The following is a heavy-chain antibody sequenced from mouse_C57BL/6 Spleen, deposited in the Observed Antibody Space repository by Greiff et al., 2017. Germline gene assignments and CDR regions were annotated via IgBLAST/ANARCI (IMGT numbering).Heavy chain of an antibody. V-gene: IGHV1-55*01. D-gene: IGHD1-1*01. Sequence: QVQLQQPGAELVKPGASVKMSCKASGYTFTSYWITWVKQRPGQGLEWIGDIYPGSGSPNYNEKFKSKATLTVDTSSSTAYMQLSSLTSEDSAVYYCARDATVVATDYAMDYWGQGTSVTVSS. J-gene: IGHJ4*01. CDR2: IYPGSGSP. CDR1: GYTFTSYW. CDR3: ARDATVVATDYAMDY.